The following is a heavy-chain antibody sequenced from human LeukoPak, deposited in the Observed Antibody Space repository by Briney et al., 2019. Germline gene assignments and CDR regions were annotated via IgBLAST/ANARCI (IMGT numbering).Heavy chain of an antibody. CDR2: INPSGSST. Sequence: ASVMVSCKASGYTFTSYYMHWVRQAPGQGLEWMGIINPSGSSTSYAQKFQGRVTMTRDTSTSTVYMELSSLRSEDTAVYYCARDGAYGSGSYYKPPEYFQHWGQGTLVTVSS. CDR3: ARDGAYGSGSYYKPPEYFQH. CDR1: GYTFTSYY. D-gene: IGHD3-10*01. V-gene: IGHV1-46*01. J-gene: IGHJ1*01.